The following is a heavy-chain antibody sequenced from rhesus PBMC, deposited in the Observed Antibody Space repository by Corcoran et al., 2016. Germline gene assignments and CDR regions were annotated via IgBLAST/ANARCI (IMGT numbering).Heavy chain of an antibody. V-gene: IGHV1-151*01. J-gene: IGHJ4*01. CDR1: GSTFRFYA. CDR2: IIPLVGKT. D-gene: IGHD6S26*01. Sequence: QVQLVQSGAEVKKPGASVKLSCMASGSTFRFYAFLWVRQALVPGLEWMAGIIPLVGKTNYAQKFQGRSTITADTSTSTAYMELSSLRSEDTTVYYCARRGAAAGPFDYWGQGVLVTVSS. CDR3: ARRGAAAGPFDY.